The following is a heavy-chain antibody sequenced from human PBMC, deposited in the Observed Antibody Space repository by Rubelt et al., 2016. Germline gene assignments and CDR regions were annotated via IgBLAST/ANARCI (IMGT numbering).Heavy chain of an antibody. Sequence: EVQLVESGGGFVQPGGSLRLSCAASGFTFSSYSMNWVRQAPGKGLEWVSSISSSRSYIYYADSVKGRFTISRDNAKNSLFRQMNILRAEETSGYYWAMKLHSAHYYGMDVCGQGTAVTVSS. CDR1: GFTFSSYS. V-gene: IGHV3-21*04. J-gene: IGHJ6*02. D-gene: IGHD1-26*01. CDR3: AMKLHSAHYYGMDV. CDR2: ISSSRSYI.